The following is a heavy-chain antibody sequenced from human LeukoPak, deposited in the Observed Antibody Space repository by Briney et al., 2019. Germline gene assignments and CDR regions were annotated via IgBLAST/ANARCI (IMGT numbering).Heavy chain of an antibody. V-gene: IGHV3-74*01. J-gene: IGHJ4*02. CDR1: GFTFSTYW. Sequence: GGSLRLSCAASGFTFSTYWMHWVRQAPGKGLVWVSRINSDGVDTICADSVKGRCTISRDNAKNSLFLQVNSLRAEDTAVYYCARSSGTYHFDYWGQGTLVTVSS. CDR3: ARSSGTYHFDY. D-gene: IGHD1-26*01. CDR2: INSDGVDT.